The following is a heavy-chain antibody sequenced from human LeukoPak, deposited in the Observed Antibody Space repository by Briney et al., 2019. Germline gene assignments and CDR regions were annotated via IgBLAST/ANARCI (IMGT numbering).Heavy chain of an antibody. CDR3: ARDRVYCSGGSCAPYFDY. CDR2: IWYDGSNK. D-gene: IGHD2-15*01. CDR1: GFTFSSYG. V-gene: IGHV3-33*01. J-gene: IGHJ4*02. Sequence: GRSPRLSCAASGFTFSSYGMHWVRQAPGKGLEWEAVIWYDGSNKYYADSVKGRFTISRDNSKNTLYLQMNSLRAEDTAVYYCARDRVYCSGGSCAPYFDYWGQGTLVTVSS.